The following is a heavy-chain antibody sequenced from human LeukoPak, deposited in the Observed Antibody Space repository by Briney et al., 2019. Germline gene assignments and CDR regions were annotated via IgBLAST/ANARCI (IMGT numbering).Heavy chain of an antibody. CDR1: GFTFSGYW. Sequence: GGSLRLSCAASGFTFSGYWMHWVRQAPGKGLVWVSRINSDGSSTSYADSVKGRFTISRDSAKNTLYLQMNSLRAEDTAVYYCVRDGYSYGFMLAFDIWGLGTRVTVSS. V-gene: IGHV3-74*01. CDR2: INSDGSST. CDR3: VRDGYSYGFMLAFDI. J-gene: IGHJ3*02. D-gene: IGHD5-18*01.